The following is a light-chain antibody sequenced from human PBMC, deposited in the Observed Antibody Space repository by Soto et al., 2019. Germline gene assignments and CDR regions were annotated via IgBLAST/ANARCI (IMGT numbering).Light chain of an antibody. Sequence: QSALTQPPSASGSPGQSVTISCTGTSSDIGAYNYVSWYQQHPGKAPKLMIHEVSKRPAGVPDRFSGSKSGNTATLTVPGIQAAEEADYYCSSYEGSNDRRVFGAGTKLTVL. CDR2: EVS. J-gene: IGLJ3*02. V-gene: IGLV2-8*01. CDR3: SSYEGSNDRRV. CDR1: SSDIGAYNY.